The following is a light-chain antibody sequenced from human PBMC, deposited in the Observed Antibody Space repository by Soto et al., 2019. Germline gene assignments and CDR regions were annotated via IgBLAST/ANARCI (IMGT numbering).Light chain of an antibody. V-gene: IGLV3-21*04. Sequence: SYELTQPPSVSVAPGKTARITCGGNNIGDKSVHWYQQKPGQAPVMAIYYDSDPPSGIPERFSGSKSGNTATLTISRVEAGDEADYYCQVWDSSSDHRVFGGGTQLTVL. J-gene: IGLJ7*01. CDR1: NIGDKS. CDR2: YDS. CDR3: QVWDSSSDHRV.